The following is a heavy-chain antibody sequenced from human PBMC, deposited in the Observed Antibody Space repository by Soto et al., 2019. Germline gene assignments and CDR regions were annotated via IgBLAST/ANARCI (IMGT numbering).Heavy chain of an antibody. CDR1: GYTFTGYH. D-gene: IGHD2-21*02. Sequence: QVQLVQSGAEVKKPGASVKVSCKASGYTFTGYHIHWVRQAPGQGLEWMGWSNPNSGVTIYAQKFQGRVIMTRETPSTTDYMELSRLTSDDTAVYYCARRLGLLVTPIPGYWGQGTLVTVSS. CDR2: SNPNSGVT. V-gene: IGHV1-2*02. CDR3: ARRLGLLVTPIPGY. J-gene: IGHJ4*02.